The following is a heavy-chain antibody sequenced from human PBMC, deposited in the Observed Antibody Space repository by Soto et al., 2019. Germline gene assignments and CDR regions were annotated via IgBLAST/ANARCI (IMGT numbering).Heavy chain of an antibody. D-gene: IGHD5-12*01. CDR3: ARDRESGYDFMLANYYGMDV. Sequence: GGSLRLSCAASGFTFSSYSMNWVRQAPGKGLEWVSYISSSSSTIYYADSVKGRFTISRDNAKNSLYLQMNSLRDEDTAVYYCARDRESGYDFMLANYYGMDVWGXGTTVTVSS. J-gene: IGHJ6*04. V-gene: IGHV3-48*02. CDR1: GFTFSSYS. CDR2: ISSSSSTI.